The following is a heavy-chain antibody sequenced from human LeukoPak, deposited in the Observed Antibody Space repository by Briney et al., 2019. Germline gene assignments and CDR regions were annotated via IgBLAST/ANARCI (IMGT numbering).Heavy chain of an antibody. CDR1: GFTFSSYA. V-gene: IGHV3-23*01. Sequence: GGSLRLSCAASGFTFSSYAMSWVRQAPGKGLEWVSVISGSGGSTYYADSVKGRFTISRDNSKNTLYLQMYSLRAEDTAVYYCAKMEGASKASVYWGQGALVTVSS. CDR3: AKMEGASKASVY. CDR2: ISGSGGST. D-gene: IGHD1-1*01. J-gene: IGHJ4*02.